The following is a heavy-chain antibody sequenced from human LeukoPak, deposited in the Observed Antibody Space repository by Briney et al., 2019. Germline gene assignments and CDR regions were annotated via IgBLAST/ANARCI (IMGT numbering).Heavy chain of an antibody. CDR3: VRGADMNYNFENSFYFDS. Sequence: GTSLRLSCAVSGFTMKNFGMHWVRQAPGKGLEWVAVIWYDGSQRHYIDSVKGRFAISRENSMNTLSLETNGLRVEDTAVYYCVRGADMNYNFENSFYFDSWGQGALVIVSS. V-gene: IGHV3-33*01. CDR1: GFTMKNFG. CDR2: IWYDGSQR. D-gene: IGHD3-3*01. J-gene: IGHJ4*02.